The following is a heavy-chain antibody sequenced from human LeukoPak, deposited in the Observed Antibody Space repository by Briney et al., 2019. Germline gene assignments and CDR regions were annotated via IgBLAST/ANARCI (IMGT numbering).Heavy chain of an antibody. Sequence: GGSLRLSCAASGFTVSSNYMSWVRQAPGKGLEWVSVIYSGGSTYYADSVKGRFTISRDNSKNTLYLQMNSLRAEDTAVYYCTREGILSAGDYWGQGTLVVVSS. V-gene: IGHV3-53*01. CDR3: TREGILSAGDY. CDR2: IYSGGST. CDR1: GFTVSSNY. J-gene: IGHJ4*02. D-gene: IGHD6-13*01.